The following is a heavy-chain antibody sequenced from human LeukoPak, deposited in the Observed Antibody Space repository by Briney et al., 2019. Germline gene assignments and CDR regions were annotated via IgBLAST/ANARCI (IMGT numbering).Heavy chain of an antibody. CDR1: GYTFTSYD. D-gene: IGHD6-13*01. Sequence: GASVNVSCKASGYTFTSYDINWVRQATGQGLEWMGWMNPNSGNTGYAQKFQGRVTMTRNTSISTAYMELSSLRSEDTAVYYCARNCGMRYSSSWAIDYWGQGTLVTVSS. CDR3: ARNCGMRYSSSWAIDY. V-gene: IGHV1-8*01. CDR2: MNPNSGNT. J-gene: IGHJ4*02.